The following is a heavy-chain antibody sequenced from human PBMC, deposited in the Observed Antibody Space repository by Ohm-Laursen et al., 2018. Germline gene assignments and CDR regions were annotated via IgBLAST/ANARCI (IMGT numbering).Heavy chain of an antibody. D-gene: IGHD3-3*01. V-gene: IGHV1-8*01. J-gene: IGHJ6*02. CDR2: MNPKSGDT. CDR1: GYTFINYD. Sequence: SSVKISCKSSGYTFINYDIHWVRQASGQGLEWMGWMNPKSGDTGYAHKFQGRVTMARNASISTANMEMSSPRSEDTAVYYCAKDAAVGDFWSGYYLIYYYYGMDVWGQGTTVTVSS. CDR3: AKDAAVGDFWSGYYLIYYYYGMDV.